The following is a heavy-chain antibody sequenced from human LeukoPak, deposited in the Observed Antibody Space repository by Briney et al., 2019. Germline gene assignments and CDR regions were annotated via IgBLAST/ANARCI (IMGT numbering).Heavy chain of an antibody. D-gene: IGHD3-22*01. J-gene: IGHJ4*02. CDR1: GYTFTSYD. CDR3: ARGKRYYDSSGYYSRYFDY. V-gene: IGHV1-8*01. Sequence: GASVKVSCKASGYTFTSYDINWLRQATEQGLEWMGWMNPNSGNTGYAQKFQGRVTMTRNTSISTAYMELSSLRSEDTAVYYCARGKRYYDSSGYYSRYFDYWGQGTLVTVSS. CDR2: MNPNSGNT.